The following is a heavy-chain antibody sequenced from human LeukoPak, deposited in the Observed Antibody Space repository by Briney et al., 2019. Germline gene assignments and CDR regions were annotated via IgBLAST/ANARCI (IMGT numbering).Heavy chain of an antibody. CDR1: GYTFTGYY. D-gene: IGHD6-13*01. Sequence: ASVKVSCKASGYTFTGYYMHWVRQAPGQGLEWMGWINPNSGGTNYAQKFQGRVTMTRDMSISTAYMELSRLRSDDTAVYYCARGLADIAAAGTDWFDPWGQGTLVTVSS. J-gene: IGHJ5*02. V-gene: IGHV1-2*02. CDR3: ARGLADIAAAGTDWFDP. CDR2: INPNSGGT.